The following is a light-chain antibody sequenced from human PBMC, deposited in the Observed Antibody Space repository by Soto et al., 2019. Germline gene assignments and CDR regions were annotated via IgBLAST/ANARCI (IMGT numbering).Light chain of an antibody. CDR1: QSISSW. Sequence: DIQITQSPSTLSASVGDRVTITCRASQSISSWLAWYQQKPGKAPNLLIYKASSLQSGVPSRFSGSGSGTEFTLTISSLQPDDCGTYYCQQYNDKWTFGQGTKVEIK. J-gene: IGKJ1*01. V-gene: IGKV1-5*03. CDR2: KAS. CDR3: QQYNDKWT.